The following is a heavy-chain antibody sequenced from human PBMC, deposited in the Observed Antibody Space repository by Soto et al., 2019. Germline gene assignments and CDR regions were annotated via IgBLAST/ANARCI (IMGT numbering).Heavy chain of an antibody. J-gene: IGHJ5*02. Sequence: ASVKVSCKASGYTFTSYAMHWVRQAPGQRLEWMGWINAGNGNTKYSQKFQGRVTITRDTSASTAYMELSSLRSEDTAVYYCARDGVMITFGGVIHNWFDPWGQGTLVTVSS. CDR3: ARDGVMITFGGVIHNWFDP. CDR2: INAGNGNT. CDR1: GYTFTSYA. V-gene: IGHV1-3*01. D-gene: IGHD3-16*02.